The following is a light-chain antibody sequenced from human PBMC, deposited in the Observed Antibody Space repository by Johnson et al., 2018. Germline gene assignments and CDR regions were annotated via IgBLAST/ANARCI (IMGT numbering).Light chain of an antibody. CDR3: GTWDSSLSAGNV. CDR1: SSNIGNNY. V-gene: IGLV1-51*02. J-gene: IGLJ1*01. CDR2: ENN. Sequence: QSVLTQPPSVSAAPGQKVTISCSGSSSNIGNNYVYWYQQLPGTAPKLLIYENNKRPSGIPDRFSGSKSGTSATLGITGLQTGDEADYYCGTWDSSLSAGNVFGTGPKSTVL.